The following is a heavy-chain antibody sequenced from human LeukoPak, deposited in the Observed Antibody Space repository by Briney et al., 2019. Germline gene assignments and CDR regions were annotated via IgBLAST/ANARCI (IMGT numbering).Heavy chain of an antibody. CDR1: GFTFSSYW. CDR2: IKQDGSEK. V-gene: IGHV3-7*01. CDR3: ARAQDYYDSSGYYFGDAFDI. Sequence: GGSLRLSCAASGFTFSSYWMSWVRQAPGKGLEWVANIKQDGSEKYYVDSVKGRFTISRDNAKNSLYLQMNSLRAEDTAVYYCARAQDYYDSSGYYFGDAFDIWGQGTVVTVSS. J-gene: IGHJ3*02. D-gene: IGHD3-22*01.